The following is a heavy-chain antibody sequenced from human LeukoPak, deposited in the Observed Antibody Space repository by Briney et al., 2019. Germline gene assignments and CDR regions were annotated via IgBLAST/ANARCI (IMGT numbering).Heavy chain of an antibody. CDR1: GGSISSGGYS. J-gene: IGHJ4*02. V-gene: IGHV4-30-2*01. D-gene: IGHD6-19*01. Sequence: PSETLSLTCAVSGGSISSGGYSWSWIRQPPGKGLEWIGYIYHSGSTYYNPSLKSRVTISVDTSKNQFSLKLSSVTAADTAVYYCARGPGLAPFDYWGQGTLVTVSS. CDR3: ARGPGLAPFDY. CDR2: IYHSGST.